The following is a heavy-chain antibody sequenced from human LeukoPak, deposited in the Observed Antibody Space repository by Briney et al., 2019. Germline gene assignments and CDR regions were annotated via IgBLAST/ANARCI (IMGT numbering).Heavy chain of an antibody. Sequence: GGSLRLSYAASGFTFSSYAMSWVRQAPGKGLEWVSAISGSGGSTYYADSVKGRFTISRDNSKNTLYLQMNSLRAEDTAVYYCAKGIRYSSSWAFDYWGQGTLVTVSS. CDR2: ISGSGGST. CDR1: GFTFSSYA. V-gene: IGHV3-23*01. CDR3: AKGIRYSSSWAFDY. J-gene: IGHJ4*02. D-gene: IGHD6-13*01.